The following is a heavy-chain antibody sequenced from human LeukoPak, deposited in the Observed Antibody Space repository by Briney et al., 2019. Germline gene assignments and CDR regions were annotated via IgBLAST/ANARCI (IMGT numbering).Heavy chain of an antibody. J-gene: IGHJ5*02. V-gene: IGHV3-74*01. CDR1: GFTFSSYW. Sequence: PGGSLRLSCAASGFTFSSYWMHWVRQAPGKGLVWVSRINSDGSSTSYADSVKGRFTISRDNAKNTLYLQMNSLRTEDTAVYYCAKGAKRVVGATTHWIDPWGQGTLVTVSS. CDR2: INSDGSST. D-gene: IGHD1-26*01. CDR3: AKGAKRVVGATTHWIDP.